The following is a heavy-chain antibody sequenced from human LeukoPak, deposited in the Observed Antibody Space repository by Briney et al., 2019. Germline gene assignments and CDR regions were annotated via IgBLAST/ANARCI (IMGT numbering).Heavy chain of an antibody. V-gene: IGHV3-7*01. D-gene: IGHD4-23*01. J-gene: IGHJ4*02. CDR3: ARDLGKIGGNSSPFDY. CDR1: GFTFSSYW. CDR2: IKQDGNEK. Sequence: GGSLRLSCAASGFTFSSYWMSWVRQAPGKGLEWVANIKQDGNEKYYLDSVRGRFTISRDNAKNSLYLQMNSLRAEDTAVYYCARDLGKIGGNSSPFDYWGQGTLVTVSS.